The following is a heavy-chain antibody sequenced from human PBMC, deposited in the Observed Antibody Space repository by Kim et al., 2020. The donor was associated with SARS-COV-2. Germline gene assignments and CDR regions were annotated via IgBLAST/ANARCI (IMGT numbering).Heavy chain of an antibody. Sequence: SETLSLTCTVSGGSISSGDYYWSWIRQPPGKGLEWIGYIYYSGSTYYNPSLKSRVTISVDTSKNQFSLKLSSVTAADTAVYYCARFRQSVVPAAMNFDYWGQGTLVTVSS. D-gene: IGHD2-2*01. CDR2: IYYSGST. V-gene: IGHV4-30-4*01. CDR3: ARFRQSVVPAAMNFDY. CDR1: GGSISSGDYY. J-gene: IGHJ4*02.